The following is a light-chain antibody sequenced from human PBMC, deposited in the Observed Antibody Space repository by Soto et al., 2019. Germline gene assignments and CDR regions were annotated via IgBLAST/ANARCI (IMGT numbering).Light chain of an antibody. CDR2: EGS. CDR1: ISDVGSSGP. CDR3: CSYVGARTYV. J-gene: IGLJ1*01. Sequence: QSSLAQPASVSGSPGQSITISCSGSISDVGSSGPVSWYQHHPGQVPKLIIYEGSRRPSGVSSRFSGSKTGNTASLAITGLQAEDEANYYCCSYVGARTYVVGKGTKVTVL. V-gene: IGLV2-23*01.